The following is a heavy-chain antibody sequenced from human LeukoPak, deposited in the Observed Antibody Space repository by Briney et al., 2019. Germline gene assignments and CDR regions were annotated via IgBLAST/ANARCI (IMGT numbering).Heavy chain of an antibody. V-gene: IGHV1-8*01. J-gene: IGHJ4*02. CDR3: AKPSGGAAPFGY. CDR1: GYTFTSYD. Sequence: GASVKVSCKASGYTFTSYDINWVRQATGQGLEWMGWMNPNSGNTGYAQKFQGRVTMTRNTSISTAYMELSSLRSEDTAVYYCAKPSGGAAPFGYRGQGTLVTVSS. CDR2: MNPNSGNT. D-gene: IGHD3-16*01.